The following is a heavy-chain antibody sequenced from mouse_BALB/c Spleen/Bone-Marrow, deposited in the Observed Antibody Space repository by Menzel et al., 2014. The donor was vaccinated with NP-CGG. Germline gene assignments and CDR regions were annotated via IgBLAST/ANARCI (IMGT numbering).Heavy chain of an antibody. CDR3: ARWEYYAMDY. Sequence: IQLQQSGAELVKPGASVKLSCTASGFNIKDTYMHWVKQRPEQGLEWIGRIDPANGNTKYDPKFQGKATITADTSSNTAYLQLSSLTSEDTAVYYCARWEYYAMDYWGQGTSVTVSS. D-gene: IGHD4-1*01. V-gene: IGHV14-3*02. CDR2: IDPANGNT. J-gene: IGHJ4*01. CDR1: GFNIKDTY.